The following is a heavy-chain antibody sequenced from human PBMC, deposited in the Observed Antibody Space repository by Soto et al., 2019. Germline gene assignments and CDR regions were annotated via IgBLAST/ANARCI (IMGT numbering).Heavy chain of an antibody. CDR2: IIPFFGTP. Sequence: QVLLVQSGAEVKKPGSSVKVSCKLSGATFSSYAMSWVRQAPGQGLEWIGGIIPFFGTPNYAQKFQGRVTITADTSTATAYVELSSLRSDDTAGEYCARDKGAYYSHLVYWGQGTLVTVSS. CDR3: ARDKGAYYSHLVY. CDR1: GATFSSYA. V-gene: IGHV1-69*06. J-gene: IGHJ4*02. D-gene: IGHD3-22*01.